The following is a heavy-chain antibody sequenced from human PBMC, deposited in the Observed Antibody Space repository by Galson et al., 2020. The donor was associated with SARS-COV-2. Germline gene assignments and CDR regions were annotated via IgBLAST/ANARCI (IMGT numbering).Heavy chain of an antibody. Sequence: SETLSLTCAFSGGSFSFYYWSWIRQAPGKGLEWIGEINQVGRTNYSPSLKSRVIISVDTAKTQFSLKVNSVTAADTAMYYCARTRAVAQFDPWGQGILVTVSS. CDR2: INQVGRT. J-gene: IGHJ5*02. CDR1: GGSFSFYY. D-gene: IGHD6-19*01. V-gene: IGHV4-34*01. CDR3: ARTRAVAQFDP.